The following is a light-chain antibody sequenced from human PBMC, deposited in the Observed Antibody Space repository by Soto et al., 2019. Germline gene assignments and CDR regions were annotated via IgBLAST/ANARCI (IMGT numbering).Light chain of an antibody. CDR1: QSVTSSH. V-gene: IGKV3-20*01. Sequence: VLTQSPGTLSLSPGARATLSCRASQSVTSSHLAWYQQKPGQAPRLLIYGASSRATGIPDRFSGSGSGTDFTLTISRLEPEDFAVYYCQQYRTFGQGTKVDIK. CDR2: GAS. CDR3: QQYRT. J-gene: IGKJ1*01.